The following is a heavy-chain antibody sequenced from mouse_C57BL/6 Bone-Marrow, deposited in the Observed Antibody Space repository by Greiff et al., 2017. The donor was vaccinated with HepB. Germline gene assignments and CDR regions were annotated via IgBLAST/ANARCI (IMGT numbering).Heavy chain of an antibody. Sequence: VQPVELGPGLVAPSQSLSITRTVSGFPLPSYGVDWVRQPPGKGPEWLGVIWGGGGTNYNSALMARLSISKDNSKSHVFLKMNSLQTDDTAMYYCAKREFYYGTFYAMDYWGQGTSVTVSS. CDR1: GFPLPSYG. CDR2: IWGGGGT. CDR3: AKREFYYGTFYAMDY. V-gene: IGHV2-9*01. D-gene: IGHD1-1*01. J-gene: IGHJ4*01.